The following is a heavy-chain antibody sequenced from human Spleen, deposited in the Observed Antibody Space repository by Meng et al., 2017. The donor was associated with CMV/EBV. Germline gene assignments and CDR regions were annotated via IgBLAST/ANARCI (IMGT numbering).Heavy chain of an antibody. V-gene: IGHV6-1*01. CDR1: GDSGSTNSVA. J-gene: IGHJ3*02. CDR2: KNYRSKWSY. Sequence: ISGDSGSTNSVAWNGIRQSPTRGLEWLGRKNYRSKWSYDYAVEPKSQKTINPDTSKNHFSLHLNSVPPEDTALYYCARGRHSGFDIWGHGTMVTVSS. CDR3: ARGRHSGFDI.